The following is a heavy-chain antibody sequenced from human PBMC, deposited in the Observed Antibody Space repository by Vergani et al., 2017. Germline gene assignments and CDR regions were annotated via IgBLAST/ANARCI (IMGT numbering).Heavy chain of an antibody. D-gene: IGHD2-15*01. CDR1: GGTFSSYT. J-gene: IGHJ6*02. CDR3: AGDSAAEGISWYYYYYGMDV. Sequence: QVQLVQSGAEVKKPGSSVKVSCKASGGTFSSYTISWVRQAPGQGLEWMGRIIPILGIANYAQKFQGRVTITADKSTSTAYMELSSLRSEDTAVYYCAGDSAAEGISWYYYYYGMDVWGQGTTVTVSS. V-gene: IGHV1-69*08. CDR2: IIPILGIA.